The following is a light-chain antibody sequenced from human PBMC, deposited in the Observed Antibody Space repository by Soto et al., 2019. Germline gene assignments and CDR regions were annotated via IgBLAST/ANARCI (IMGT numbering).Light chain of an antibody. V-gene: IGLV2-23*02. CDR2: EVV. J-gene: IGLJ2*01. Sequence: QSPLTQPASVSGSPGQSITISCTGSSSDVGPYNLVSWYQHHPGKAPKLMISEVVKRPSGVSNRFSGSKSGNTASLIISGLQAEDEADYYCCSYAGSSMFVFGGGTKLTVL. CDR3: CSYAGSSMFV. CDR1: SSDVGPYNL.